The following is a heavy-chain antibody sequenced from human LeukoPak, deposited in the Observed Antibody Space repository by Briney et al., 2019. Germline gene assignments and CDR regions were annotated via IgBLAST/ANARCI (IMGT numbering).Heavy chain of an antibody. Sequence: ASVKVSCKASGYTVTSYGISSVRQAPGQGLEGMGWISPYNGKTNYAQTLQGRVTMTTYTSTSTAYMELRSLRSDDTAVYYCARVARYSYGINWFDPWGQGTMVTVSS. D-gene: IGHD5-18*01. CDR2: ISPYNGKT. CDR1: GYTVTSYG. J-gene: IGHJ5*02. CDR3: ARVARYSYGINWFDP. V-gene: IGHV1-18*01.